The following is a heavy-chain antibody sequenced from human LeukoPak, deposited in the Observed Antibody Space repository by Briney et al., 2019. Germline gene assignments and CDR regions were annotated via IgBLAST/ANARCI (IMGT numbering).Heavy chain of an antibody. CDR3: ARGIWRGNWFDP. Sequence: ASVKVSCKAPGYTFTGYYMHWVRQAHGQGLEWMGRINPNSGGTNYAQKFQGRVTMTRDTSISTAYMELSSLRSEDTAVYYCARGIWRGNWFDPWGQGTLVTVSS. V-gene: IGHV1-2*06. D-gene: IGHD2-21*01. CDR1: GYTFTGYY. CDR2: INPNSGGT. J-gene: IGHJ5*02.